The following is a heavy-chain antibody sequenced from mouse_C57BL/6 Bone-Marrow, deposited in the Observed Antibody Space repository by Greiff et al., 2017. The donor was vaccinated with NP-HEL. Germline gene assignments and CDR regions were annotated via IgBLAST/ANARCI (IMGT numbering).Heavy chain of an antibody. D-gene: IGHD1-1*01. CDR3: AREGYYGSSHLYYFDY. Sequence: EVHLVESGGGLVKPGGSLKLSCAASGFTFSSYAMSWVRQTPEKRLEWVATISDGGSYTYYPDNVKGRFTISRDNAKNNLYLQMSHLKSEDTAMYYCAREGYYGSSHLYYFDYWGQGTTLTVSS. J-gene: IGHJ2*01. CDR2: ISDGGSYT. CDR1: GFTFSSYA. V-gene: IGHV5-4*01.